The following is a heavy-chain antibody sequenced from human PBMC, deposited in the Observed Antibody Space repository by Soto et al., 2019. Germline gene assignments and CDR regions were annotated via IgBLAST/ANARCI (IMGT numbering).Heavy chain of an antibody. CDR2: INHSGST. CDR1: GGSFSGYY. J-gene: IGHJ6*02. D-gene: IGHD6-19*01. CDR3: ARVSTSSGWYFPYYYYGMDV. Sequence: SEPLSLTCAVYGGSFSGYYWSWIRQPPGKGLDWIGEINHSGSTNYNPSLKSRVTISVDTSKNQFSLKLSSVTAADTAVYYCARVSTSSGWYFPYYYYGMDVWGQGTTVTVSS. V-gene: IGHV4-34*01.